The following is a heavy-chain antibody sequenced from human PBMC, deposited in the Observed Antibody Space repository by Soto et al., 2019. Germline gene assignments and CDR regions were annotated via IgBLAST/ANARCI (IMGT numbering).Heavy chain of an antibody. D-gene: IGHD1-1*01. CDR1: GFTFSSYA. CDR2: IGVSADT. CDR3: AKERDNWNVGNWFDP. V-gene: IGHV3-23*01. J-gene: IGHJ5*02. Sequence: PGGSLRLSCAVSGFTFSSYAVSWVRQAPGKGLEWVSAIGVSADTYYADSVKGRFTISRDNSKNTLYLQMNSLRAEDTALYYCAKERDNWNVGNWFDPWGQGTLVTVSS.